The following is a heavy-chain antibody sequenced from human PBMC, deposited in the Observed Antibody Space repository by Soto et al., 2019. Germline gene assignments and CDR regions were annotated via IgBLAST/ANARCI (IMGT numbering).Heavy chain of an antibody. J-gene: IGHJ6*02. D-gene: IGHD4-17*01. CDR2: IYYSGST. CDR3: ARDRTGYGDNYYYYVIDG. Sequence: PSETLSLTCTVSGGSISSGGYYWSWIRQHPGKGLEWIGYIYYSGSTYYNPSLKSRVTISVDTSKNQFSLKLSSVTAADTAVYYCARDRTGYGDNYYYYVIDGWGQGTTVTVSS. CDR1: GGSISSGGYY. V-gene: IGHV4-31*03.